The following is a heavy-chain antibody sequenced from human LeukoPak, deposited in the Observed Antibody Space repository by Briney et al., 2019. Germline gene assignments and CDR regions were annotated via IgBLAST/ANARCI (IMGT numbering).Heavy chain of an antibody. D-gene: IGHD3-10*02. Sequence: GGSLRLSCAASGFTFSSYEMNWIRQAPGKGLEWVSYISSSGSTIYYADSVKGRFTISRDNAKKSLYLQMNRLRAEDTAVYYCAELGTTMIGGVWGKGTTVTISS. J-gene: IGHJ6*04. CDR1: GFTFSSYE. V-gene: IGHV3-48*03. CDR3: AELGTTMIGGV. CDR2: ISSSGSTI.